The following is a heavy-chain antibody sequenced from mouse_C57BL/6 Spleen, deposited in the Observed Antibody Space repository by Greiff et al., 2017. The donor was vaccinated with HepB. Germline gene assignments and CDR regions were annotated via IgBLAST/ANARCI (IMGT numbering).Heavy chain of an antibody. CDR2: IRNKANGYTT. CDR3: ARYVRHGSSYLRYFDV. V-gene: IGHV7-3*01. CDR1: GFTFTDYY. Sequence: EVKLEESGGGLVQPGGSLSLSCAASGFTFTDYYMSWVRQPPGKALEWLGFIRNKANGYTTEYSASVKGRFTISRDNSQSLLYLQMNALRAEDSATYYCARYVRHGSSYLRYFDVWGTGTTVTVSS. J-gene: IGHJ1*03. D-gene: IGHD1-1*01.